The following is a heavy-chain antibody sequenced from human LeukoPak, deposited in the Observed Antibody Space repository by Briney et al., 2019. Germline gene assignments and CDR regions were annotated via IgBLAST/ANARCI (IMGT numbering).Heavy chain of an antibody. J-gene: IGHJ5*02. V-gene: IGHV3-64*02. Sequence: GGSLRLSCTASGFSFRSYAMHWVRQAPGKGLEYVSAISRSGNTTYYADSVKGRFIVSRDNSKKTLFLQMSDLRPEDTAVYYCATPGSTWGQGSLVTVS. CDR3: ATPGST. CDR2: ISRSGNTT. D-gene: IGHD6-13*01. CDR1: GFSFRSYA.